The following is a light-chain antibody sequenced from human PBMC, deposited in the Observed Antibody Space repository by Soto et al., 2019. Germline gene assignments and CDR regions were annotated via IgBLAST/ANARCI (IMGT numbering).Light chain of an antibody. V-gene: IGKV3-20*01. Sequence: EIVMTQSPATLSVSPVERATVSCRASQSISSDLAWYQQKPGQAPRLLIYGASNRATGIPDRFSGSGSGTDFTLTISRLEPEDFAVYYCQQYGSSGTFGQGTKVDNK. CDR3: QQYGSSGT. CDR2: GAS. J-gene: IGKJ1*01. CDR1: QSISSD.